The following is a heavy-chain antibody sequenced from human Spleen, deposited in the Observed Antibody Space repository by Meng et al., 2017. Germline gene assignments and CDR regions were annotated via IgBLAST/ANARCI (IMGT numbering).Heavy chain of an antibody. CDR1: GGSISSSSYY. J-gene: IGHJ5*02. Sequence: QLQLQESGPGLVRPSETLSLTCPVSGGSISSSSYYWGWIRQPPGKGLEWIGSIYYSGSTYYNPSLKSRVTISVDTSKNRFSLKLSSVTAADTAVYYCAHNYYDSSGYYNNWFDPWGQGTLVTVSS. CDR2: IYYSGST. D-gene: IGHD3-22*01. CDR3: AHNYYDSSGYYNNWFDP. V-gene: IGHV4-39*01.